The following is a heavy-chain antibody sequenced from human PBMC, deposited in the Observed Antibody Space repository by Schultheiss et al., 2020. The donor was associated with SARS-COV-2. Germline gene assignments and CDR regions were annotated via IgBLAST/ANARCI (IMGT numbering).Heavy chain of an antibody. D-gene: IGHD2-21*01. CDR2: ISGSGDST. CDR1: GFTFSSYA. CDR3: AKHRRCGGDCYSGVVDY. V-gene: IGHV3-23*01. J-gene: IGHJ4*02. Sequence: GGSLRLSCAASGFTFSSYAMSWVRQAPGKGLEWVSVISGSGDSTYYADSVKGRFTISRDNSKNTLYLQMNSLRAEDTAVYYCAKHRRCGGDCYSGVVDYWGQGTLVTVSS.